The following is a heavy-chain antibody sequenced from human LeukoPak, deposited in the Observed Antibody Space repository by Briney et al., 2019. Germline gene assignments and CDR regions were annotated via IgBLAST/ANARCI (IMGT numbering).Heavy chain of an antibody. CDR1: GFTFSDYY. J-gene: IGHJ4*02. CDR3: ARTPGGSGNLFDY. Sequence: GGSLRLSCAASGFTFSDYYMSWVRQAPGKGLEWVSIIYSGGSTYYADSVKGRFTISRDNSKNTVYLQMNSLRAEDTAVYYCARTPGGSGNLFDYWGQGTLVTVSS. CDR2: IYSGGST. V-gene: IGHV3-53*01. D-gene: IGHD3-10*01.